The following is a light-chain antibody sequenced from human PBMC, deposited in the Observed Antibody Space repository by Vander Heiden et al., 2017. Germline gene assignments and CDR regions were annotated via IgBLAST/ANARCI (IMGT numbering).Light chain of an antibody. J-gene: IGLJ3*02. CDR2: SNK. V-gene: IGLV1-47*02. CDR3: AAWDDSRRV. Sequence: QSVLTQPPSASGTPGQRVTISCSGSSSNIGSNYVYWYQQLPGTDPKLLIYSNKQRPSGVPDRFSGSKSGTSAALAISGLRAEDEADYYCAAWDDSRRVFGGGTKLTVL. CDR1: SSNIGSNY.